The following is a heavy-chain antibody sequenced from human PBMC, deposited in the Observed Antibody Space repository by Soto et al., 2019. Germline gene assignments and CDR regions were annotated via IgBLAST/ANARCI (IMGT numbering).Heavy chain of an antibody. CDR1: GGSFSGYY. V-gene: IGHV4-34*01. CDR2: INHSGST. J-gene: IGHJ4*02. Sequence: TSETLSLTCTVYGGSFSGYYWSWIRQPPGKGLEWIGEINHSGSTNYNPSLKSRVTISVDTSKNQFSLKLSSVTAADTAVYYCARKAYGNFDYWGQGTLATVSS. CDR3: ARKAYGNFDY. D-gene: IGHD4-17*01.